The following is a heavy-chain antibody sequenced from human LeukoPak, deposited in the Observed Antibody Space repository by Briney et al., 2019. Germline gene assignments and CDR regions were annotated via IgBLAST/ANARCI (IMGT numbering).Heavy chain of an antibody. CDR3: ARGSSGYYDGSGYHLYFQH. CDR1: GFTFSSYW. V-gene: IGHV3-7*01. CDR2: IKQDGSEK. J-gene: IGHJ1*01. D-gene: IGHD3-22*01. Sequence: WGSLSLSCAASGFTFSSYWMSWVRQAPGKGLEWVANIKQDGSEKYYVDSVKGRFTISRDNAKNSLYLQMNSLRAEDTAVYYCARGSSGYYDGSGYHLYFQHWGQGTLVTISS.